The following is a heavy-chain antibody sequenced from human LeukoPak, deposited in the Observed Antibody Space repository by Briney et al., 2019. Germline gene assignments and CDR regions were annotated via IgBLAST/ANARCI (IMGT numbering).Heavy chain of an antibody. D-gene: IGHD3-3*01. Sequence: ASVKVSCKASGYTFTVYYMRWVRQAPGQGIEWMGRINPNSGGTNYEQEFQGRVTMTRDTSISTAYMELSRLRSDDTAVYYCARERPTFGVAARTYYYMDVWGKGTTVTVSS. CDR2: INPNSGGT. V-gene: IGHV1-2*06. J-gene: IGHJ6*03. CDR1: GYTFTVYY. CDR3: ARERPTFGVAARTYYYMDV.